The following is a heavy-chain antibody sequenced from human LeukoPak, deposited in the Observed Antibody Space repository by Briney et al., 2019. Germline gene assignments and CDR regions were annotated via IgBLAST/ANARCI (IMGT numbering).Heavy chain of an antibody. Sequence: PGGSLRLSCAASGFTFSSYTMNWVRQAPGKGPEWVSYISSSTSTIYYADSVKGRFTISRDNAKNSLYLQMNSLRDEDTAVYYCARDPDNSYYYDSSGYYGFDYWGQGTLVTVSS. J-gene: IGHJ4*02. CDR3: ARDPDNSYYYDSSGYYGFDY. CDR2: ISSSTSTI. D-gene: IGHD3-22*01. V-gene: IGHV3-48*02. CDR1: GFTFSSYT.